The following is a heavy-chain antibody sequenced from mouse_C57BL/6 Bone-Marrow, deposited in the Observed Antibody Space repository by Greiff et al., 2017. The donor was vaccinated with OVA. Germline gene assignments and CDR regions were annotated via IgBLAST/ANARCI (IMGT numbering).Heavy chain of an antibody. J-gene: IGHJ2*01. D-gene: IGHD2-3*01. CDR1: GYTFTNYW. CDR3: ARWLLYFDY. V-gene: IGHV1-63*01. CDR2: IYPGGGYT. Sequence: QVQLKQSGAELVRPGTSVKMSCTASGYTFTNYWIGWAKQRPGHGLEWIGDIYPGGGYTNYNEKFKGKATLTADKPSSKAYMQFSSLTSEDSAIYYCARWLLYFDYWGQGTTLTVSS.